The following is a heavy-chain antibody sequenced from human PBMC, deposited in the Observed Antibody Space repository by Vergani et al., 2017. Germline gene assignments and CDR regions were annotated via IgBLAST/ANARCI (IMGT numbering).Heavy chain of an antibody. J-gene: IGHJ6*03. CDR1: GFTFDDHG. CDR2: ISSSSSYI. Sequence: EVRLVESGGGVGRPGESLRLSCAASGFTFDDHGMSWVRQAPGKGLEWVSSISSSSSYIYYADSVKGRFTISRDNAKNSLYLQMNSLRAEDTAVYYCARVEYYDFWSGYYTYYYMDVWGKXP. V-gene: IGHV3-21*01. CDR3: ARVEYYDFWSGYYTYYYMDV. D-gene: IGHD3-3*01.